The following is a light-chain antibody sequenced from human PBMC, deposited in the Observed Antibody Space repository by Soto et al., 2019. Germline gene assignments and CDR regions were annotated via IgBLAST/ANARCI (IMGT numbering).Light chain of an antibody. J-gene: IGLJ2*01. V-gene: IGLV2-14*03. CDR1: SRDIGYSDY. Sequence: QSALTQPASVSGSPGQSVTISCTGTSRDIGYSDYVSWYLLRPGEAPKLMIYDVTNRPSGVSARFSGSKSASTASLTISGLRTEDEGDYYCSSFTTYSPLVFGGGTKLTVL. CDR3: SSFTTYSPLV. CDR2: DVT.